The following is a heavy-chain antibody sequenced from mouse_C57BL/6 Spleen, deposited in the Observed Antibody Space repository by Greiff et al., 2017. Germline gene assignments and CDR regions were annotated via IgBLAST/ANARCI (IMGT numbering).Heavy chain of an antibody. CDR2: IHPSDSDT. CDR1: GYTFTSYW. V-gene: IGHV1-74*01. CDR3: AISDENYFDY. Sequence: VQLQQPGAELVKPGASVKVSCKASGYTFTSYWMHWVQQRPGQGLEWIGRIHPSDSDTNDNQKFKGKATLTVDKSSSTAYMQLGTLTSEDATVYYCAISDENYFDYWGQGTTLTGSS. J-gene: IGHJ2*01.